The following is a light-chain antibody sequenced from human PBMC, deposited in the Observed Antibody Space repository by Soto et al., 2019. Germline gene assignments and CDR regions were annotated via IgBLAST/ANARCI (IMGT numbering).Light chain of an antibody. CDR1: SGHSSYA. V-gene: IGLV4-69*01. J-gene: IGLJ3*02. CDR3: QTWDTGIWV. CDR2: LNSDGSH. Sequence: QLVLTQSPSASASLGASVKLTCTLSSGHSSYAIAWHQQQPEKGPRYLMRLNSDGSHTKGDGIPDRFSGSSSGAERYLTISRLQSEDEADYYCQTWDTGIWVFGGGTKVTVL.